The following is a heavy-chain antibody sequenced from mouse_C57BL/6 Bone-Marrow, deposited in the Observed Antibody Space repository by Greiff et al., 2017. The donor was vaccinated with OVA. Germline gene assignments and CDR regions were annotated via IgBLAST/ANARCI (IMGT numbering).Heavy chain of an antibody. CDR3: ASIYDGYSYYFDY. CDR2: IDPSDSYT. Sequence: QVQLQQPGAELVMPGASVKLSCKASGYTFTSYWMHWVKQRPGQGLEWIGEIDPSDSYTNYNQKFKGKSTLTVDKSSSTAYMQLSSLTSEDSAVYYCASIYDGYSYYFDYWGQGTTLTVSS. J-gene: IGHJ2*01. D-gene: IGHD2-3*01. V-gene: IGHV1-69*01. CDR1: GYTFTSYW.